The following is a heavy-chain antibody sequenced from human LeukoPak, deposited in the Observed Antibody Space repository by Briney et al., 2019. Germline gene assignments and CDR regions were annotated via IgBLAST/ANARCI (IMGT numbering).Heavy chain of an antibody. V-gene: IGHV3-23*01. CDR2: ISYTGANT. CDR3: AKEGPRYYYYYYMDV. CDR1: GFTFSDAA. Sequence: SGGSLRLSCAASGFTFSDAAMNWIRQAPGKGLEWVSLISYTGANTYYADSVKGRFTISRDNSKNTLYLQMNSLRAEDTAVYYCAKEGPRYYYYYYMDVWGKGTTVTISS. J-gene: IGHJ6*03.